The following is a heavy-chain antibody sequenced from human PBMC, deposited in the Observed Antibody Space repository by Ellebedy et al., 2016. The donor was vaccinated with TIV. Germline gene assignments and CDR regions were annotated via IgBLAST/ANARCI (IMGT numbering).Heavy chain of an antibody. CDR1: GFTFSSFN. D-gene: IGHD1-26*01. CDR2: ISASTNTM. Sequence: PGGSLRLSCAASGFTFSSFNMNWVRQAPGKALQWISYISASTNTMYYADSVKGRFTISRDNAKNSLFLQMSSLRAEDTAVYYCARVRGNDAFDVWGQGTVVSVSS. V-gene: IGHV3-48*04. CDR3: ARVRGNDAFDV. J-gene: IGHJ3*01.